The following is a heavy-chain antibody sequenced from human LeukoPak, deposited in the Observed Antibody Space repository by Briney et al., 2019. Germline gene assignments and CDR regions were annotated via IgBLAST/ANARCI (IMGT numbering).Heavy chain of an antibody. D-gene: IGHD6-25*01. CDR3: ARTLSFTASGYDY. Sequence: ASVTVSCKAAGYTFTNSHINWGRQATGQGLEWMGWMNPNNGDSGYAQKFQGRVAITRDTSISTSYMGLRSLRSADTAVSFCARTLSFTASGYDYWGQGTLVTVSS. CDR1: GYTFTNSH. CDR2: MNPNNGDS. J-gene: IGHJ4*02. V-gene: IGHV1-8*03.